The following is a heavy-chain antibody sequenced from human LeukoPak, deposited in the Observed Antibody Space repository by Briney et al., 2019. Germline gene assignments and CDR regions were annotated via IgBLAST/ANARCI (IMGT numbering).Heavy chain of an antibody. CDR2: IYHSGTT. V-gene: IGHV4-39*07. D-gene: IGHD3-10*01. CDR3: ARKENVYYYFDY. CDR1: GGSISSSSCY. J-gene: IGHJ4*02. Sequence: SETLSLTCTVSGGSISSSSCYWGWIRQPPGKGLEWIGYIYHSGTTYYNPSLQSRVTMSVDTSKNQFSLKLSSVTAVDTAVYYCARKENVYYYFDYWGQGTLVTVSS.